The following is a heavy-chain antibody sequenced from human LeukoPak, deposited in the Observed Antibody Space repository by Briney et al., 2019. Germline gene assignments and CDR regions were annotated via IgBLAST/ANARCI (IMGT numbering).Heavy chain of an antibody. D-gene: IGHD3-22*01. CDR1: GGSFSGYY. J-gene: IGHJ4*02. V-gene: IGHV4-34*01. CDR3: ARDPYDSSGYYTD. CDR2: INHSGST. Sequence: SETLSLTCAVYGGSFSGYYWSWIRQPPGKGLEWIGEINHSGSTNYNPSLKSRVTISVGTSKNQFSLKLSSVTAADTAVYYCARDPYDSSGYYTDWGQGTLVTVSS.